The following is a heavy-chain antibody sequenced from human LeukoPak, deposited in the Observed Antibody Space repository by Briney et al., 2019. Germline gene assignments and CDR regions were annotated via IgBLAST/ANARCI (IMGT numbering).Heavy chain of an antibody. CDR3: ARLLGPNRALDY. CDR2: IYPGDSDDT. CDR1: GYSFTSYW. V-gene: IGHV5-51*01. J-gene: IGHJ4*02. Sequence: LEESLRISCKGSGYSFTSYWIGWVRRMPGKGLDWMGIIYPGDSDDTTYSPSFQGQVTFSADNSISTAYLQWSSLQASDTAIYYCARLLGPNRALDYWGQGTLVTASS.